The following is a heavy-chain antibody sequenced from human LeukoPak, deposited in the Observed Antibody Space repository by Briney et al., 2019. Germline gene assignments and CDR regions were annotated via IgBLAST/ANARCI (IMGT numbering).Heavy chain of an antibody. Sequence: ASETLSLTCTVSGDSISSTSYYWGWIRQPPGKGLEWIGVIHYSGNTYYNSSLKSRVTISVDTSKNQFSLKLTSVPAADTAVYYCARYSSAGGWFDPWGQGTLVTVSS. CDR1: GDSISSTSYY. CDR2: IHYSGNT. J-gene: IGHJ5*02. V-gene: IGHV4-39*01. CDR3: ARYSSAGGWFDP. D-gene: IGHD6-19*01.